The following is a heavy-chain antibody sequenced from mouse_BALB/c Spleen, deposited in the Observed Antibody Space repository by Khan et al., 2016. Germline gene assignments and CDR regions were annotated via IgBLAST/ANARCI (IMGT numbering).Heavy chain of an antibody. V-gene: IGHV1S53*02. CDR3: IYDYLYFAY. CDR2: ISPGNGDI. CDR1: GYTFTDHA. J-gene: IGHJ2*01. D-gene: IGHD2-4*01. Sequence: QVQLQQSDAELVKPGASVKISCKASGYTFTDHAIHWVKQKPEQGLEWIGYISPGNGDIKYNEKFKGKAKLPADKSSSTAYMQLISLTSEDSAVYFFIYDYLYFAYWIQATTLTVSS.